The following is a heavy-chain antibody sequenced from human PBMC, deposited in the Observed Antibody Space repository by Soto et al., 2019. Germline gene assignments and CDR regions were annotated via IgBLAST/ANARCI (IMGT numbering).Heavy chain of an antibody. D-gene: IGHD2-2*01. J-gene: IGHJ6*02. CDR2: ISYDGSNK. CDR3: ARVPAPPLPAANYYGMDV. Sequence: GGSLRLSCAASGFTFSSYAMHWVRQAPGKGLEWVAVISYDGSNKYYADSVKGRFTISRDNSKNTLYLQMNSLRAEDTAVYYCARVPAPPLPAANYYGMDVWGQGTTVTVS. V-gene: IGHV3-30-3*01. CDR1: GFTFSSYA.